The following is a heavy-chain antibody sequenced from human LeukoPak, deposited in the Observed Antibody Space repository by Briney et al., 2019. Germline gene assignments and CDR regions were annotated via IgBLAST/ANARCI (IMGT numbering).Heavy chain of an antibody. CDR1: GFTFSSYS. J-gene: IGHJ4*02. Sequence: GGSLRLSCAASGFTFSSYSMNWVRQAPGKGLEWVSSTSSSSSYIYYADSVKGRFTISRDNAKNSLYLQMNSLRAEDTAVYYCARDRHGGNPDYWGQGTLVTVSS. D-gene: IGHD4-23*01. CDR3: ARDRHGGNPDY. CDR2: TSSSSSYI. V-gene: IGHV3-21*01.